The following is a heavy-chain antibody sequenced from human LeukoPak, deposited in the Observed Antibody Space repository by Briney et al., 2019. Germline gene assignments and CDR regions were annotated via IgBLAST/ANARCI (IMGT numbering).Heavy chain of an antibody. CDR1: GYTFTSYG. D-gene: IGHD2-21*02. CDR3: ARLQLCEGDCYENWFDP. Sequence: GASVKVSCKASGYTFTSYGISWVRQAPGQGLEWMGWISAYNGNTNYAQKLQGRVTMTTDTSTSTAYMELRSLRSDDTAVYYCARLQLCEGDCYENWFDPWGQGTLVTVSS. J-gene: IGHJ5*02. V-gene: IGHV1-18*01. CDR2: ISAYNGNT.